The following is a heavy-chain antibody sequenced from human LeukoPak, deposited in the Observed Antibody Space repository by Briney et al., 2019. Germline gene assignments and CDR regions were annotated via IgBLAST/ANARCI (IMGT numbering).Heavy chain of an antibody. V-gene: IGHV4-39*02. D-gene: IGHD3-22*01. CDR3: ARDYYDSSGYLDY. Sequence: SETLSLTCTVSGGSISSSSYYWGWIRQPPGKGLEWIGSIYYSGSTYYNPSLKSRVTISVDTSKNQFSLKLSSVTAADTAVYCCARDYYDSSGYLDYWGQGTLVTVSS. CDR1: GGSISSSSYY. CDR2: IYYSGST. J-gene: IGHJ4*02.